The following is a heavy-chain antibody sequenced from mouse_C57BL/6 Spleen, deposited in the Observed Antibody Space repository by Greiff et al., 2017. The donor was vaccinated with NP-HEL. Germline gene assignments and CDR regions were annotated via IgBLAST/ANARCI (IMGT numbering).Heavy chain of an antibody. J-gene: IGHJ3*01. Sequence: VQLQQSGPELVKPGASVKIPCKASGYTFTDYNMAWVKQSHGKSLEWIGDINPNNGGTIYNQKFKGKATLTVDKSSSTAYMELRSLTSEDTAVYYCAREKLGWIAYWGQGTLVTVSA. V-gene: IGHV1-18*01. CDR2: INPNNGGT. CDR1: GYTFTDYN. CDR3: AREKLGWIAY. D-gene: IGHD4-1*01.